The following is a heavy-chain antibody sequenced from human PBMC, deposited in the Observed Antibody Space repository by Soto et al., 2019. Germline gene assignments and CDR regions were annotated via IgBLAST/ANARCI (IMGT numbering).Heavy chain of an antibody. CDR1: GDSISYYT. CDR2: LYSTGTL. V-gene: IGHV4-4*07. Sequence: PSDTLSLTCIVSGDSISYYTWTWIRQPAGKTLEWIGRLYSTGTLTYNPTLKSRVTMSVDTSKNQLSLTLNSVTAADTAVYFCASENESYRSLDYWGQGTVVTASS. CDR3: ASENESYRSLDY. J-gene: IGHJ4*02. D-gene: IGHD3-16*02.